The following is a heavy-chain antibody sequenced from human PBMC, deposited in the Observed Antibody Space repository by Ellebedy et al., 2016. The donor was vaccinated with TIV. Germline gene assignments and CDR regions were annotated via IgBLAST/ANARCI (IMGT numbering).Heavy chain of an antibody. V-gene: IGHV3-33*08. CDR2: IWYDGSNK. J-gene: IGHJ4*02. D-gene: IGHD1-7*01. CDR1: GFTFSSYA. Sequence: GESLKISCAASGFTFSSYAMHWVRQAPGKGLEWVAVIWYDGSNKYYADSVKGRFTISRDNSKNTLYLQMNSLRAEDTAVYYCARDRIGTSLLDYWGQGTLVTVSS. CDR3: ARDRIGTSLLDY.